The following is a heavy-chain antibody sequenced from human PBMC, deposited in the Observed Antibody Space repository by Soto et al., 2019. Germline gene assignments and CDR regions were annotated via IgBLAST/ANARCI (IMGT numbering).Heavy chain of an antibody. CDR2: IYHSGST. CDR1: GYSISSGYY. V-gene: IGHV4-38-2*01. D-gene: IGHD1-1*01. J-gene: IGHJ2*01. CDR3: ARYNRYNWNGRYFDL. Sequence: SETLSLTCAVSGYSISSGYYWGWIRQPPGKGLEWIGSIYHSGSTYYNPSLKSRVTISVDTSKNQFSLKLSSVTAADTAVYYCARYNRYNWNGRYFDLWGRGTLVTVS.